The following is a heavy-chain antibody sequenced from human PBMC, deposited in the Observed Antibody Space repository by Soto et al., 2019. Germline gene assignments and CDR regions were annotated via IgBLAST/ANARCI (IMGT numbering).Heavy chain of an antibody. V-gene: IGHV1-69*13. CDR1: GGTFSSYA. CDR3: ARGSGLDGYNPGYFDY. CDR2: IIPIFGTA. Sequence: GASVKVSCKASGGTFSSYAISWVRQAPGQGLEWMGGIIPIFGTANYAQKFQGRVTITADESTSTAYMELSSLRSEDTAVYYCARGSGLDGYNPGYFDYWGQGTLVTVSS. D-gene: IGHD5-12*01. J-gene: IGHJ4*02.